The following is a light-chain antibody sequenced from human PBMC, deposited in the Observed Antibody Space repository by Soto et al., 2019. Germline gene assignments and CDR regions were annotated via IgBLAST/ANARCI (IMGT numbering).Light chain of an antibody. V-gene: IGLV2-18*02. CDR2: EVN. Sequence: QSVLTQPPSVSGSPGQSVAISCTGTSSVVGSYNRVSWYQQSPGTAPKLIIYEVNNRPSGVPDRFSGSKSGNTASLTISGLQAEDEADYYCSSYTSSSTYVFGTGTKVTVL. CDR3: SSYTSSSTYV. CDR1: SSVVGSYNR. J-gene: IGLJ1*01.